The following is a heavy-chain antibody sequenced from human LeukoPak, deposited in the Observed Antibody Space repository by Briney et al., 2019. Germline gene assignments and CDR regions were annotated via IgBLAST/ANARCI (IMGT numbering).Heavy chain of an antibody. J-gene: IGHJ4*02. Sequence: GGSLRLSCAASGFTFSTYWMTWVRQAPGKGLEWVANIKQDGSEKYYVDSVKGRFTISRDNAKNSLYLQMNSLRAEDTAVYYCARNNYDSSADDYWGQGTLVTVSS. V-gene: IGHV3-7*01. CDR2: IKQDGSEK. CDR3: ARNNYDSSADDY. CDR1: GFTFSTYW. D-gene: IGHD3-22*01.